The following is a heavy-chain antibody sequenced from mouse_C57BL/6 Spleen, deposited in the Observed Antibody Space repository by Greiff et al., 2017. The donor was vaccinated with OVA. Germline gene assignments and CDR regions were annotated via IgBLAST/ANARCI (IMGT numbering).Heavy chain of an antibody. CDR1: GFTFSSYG. CDR3: ARQGDYDDGYAMDY. J-gene: IGHJ4*01. D-gene: IGHD2-4*01. CDR2: ISSGGSYT. V-gene: IGHV5-6*01. Sequence: EVQLVESGGDLVKPGGSLKLSCAASGFTFSSYGMSWVRQTPDKRLEWVATISSGGSYTYYPDSVKGRFTISRDNAKNTLYLQMSSLKSEDTAMYYCARQGDYDDGYAMDYWGQGTSVTVSS.